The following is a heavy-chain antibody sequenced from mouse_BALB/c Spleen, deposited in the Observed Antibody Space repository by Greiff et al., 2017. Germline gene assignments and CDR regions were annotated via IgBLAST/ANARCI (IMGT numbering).Heavy chain of an antibody. Sequence: EVQLVEPGGGLVKLGGSLQLPCAALGFTSSDYYMYWVRQTPEKRLEWVATISDGGSYTYYPDSVKGRFTISRDNAKNNLYLQMSSLKSEDTAMYYCARGSSSSFAYWGQGTLVTVSA. V-gene: IGHV5-4*02. J-gene: IGHJ3*01. CDR3: ARGSSSSFAY. CDR2: ISDGGSYT. D-gene: IGHD1-1*01. CDR1: GFTSSDYY.